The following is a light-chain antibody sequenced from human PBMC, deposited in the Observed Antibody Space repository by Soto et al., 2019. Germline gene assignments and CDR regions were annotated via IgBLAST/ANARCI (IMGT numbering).Light chain of an antibody. J-gene: IGKJ1*01. CDR2: GAS. Sequence: EVLLTQSPGTLSLSPGERATLSCRASQIVGSTFLAWYQQKPGQAPRLLIYGASSRATGIPDRFSGSGSGTDFTLTISRLEPEDFGVYYCQQYGSSVWTFGQGTRVEIK. CDR3: QQYGSSVWT. CDR1: QIVGSTF. V-gene: IGKV3-20*01.